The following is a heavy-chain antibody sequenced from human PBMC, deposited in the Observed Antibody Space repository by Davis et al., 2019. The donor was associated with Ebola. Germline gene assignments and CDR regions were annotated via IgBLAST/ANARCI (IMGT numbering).Heavy chain of an antibody. Sequence: MPSETLSLTCAVYGGSFSGYYWSWIRQPPGKGLEWIGEINHSGSTNYNPSLKSRVTISVDTSKKQFSLKLSSVTAADTAVYYCARHADDSSSWANWFDPWGQGTLVTVSS. J-gene: IGHJ5*02. D-gene: IGHD6-13*01. CDR2: INHSGST. CDR3: ARHADDSSSWANWFDP. V-gene: IGHV4-34*01. CDR1: GGSFSGYY.